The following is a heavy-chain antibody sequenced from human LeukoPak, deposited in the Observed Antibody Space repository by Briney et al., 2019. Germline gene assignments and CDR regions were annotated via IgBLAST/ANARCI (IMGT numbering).Heavy chain of an antibody. CDR3: ARGRSLRFDP. CDR2: INHSGST. CDR1: GGSFSGYY. J-gene: IGHJ5*02. Sequence: SETLSLTCAVYGGSFSGYYWSWIRQPPGKGLEWIGEINHSGSTNYNPSLKGRVTISVDTSKNQFSLKLSSVTAADTAVYYCARGRSLRFDPWGQGTLVTVSS. V-gene: IGHV4-34*01.